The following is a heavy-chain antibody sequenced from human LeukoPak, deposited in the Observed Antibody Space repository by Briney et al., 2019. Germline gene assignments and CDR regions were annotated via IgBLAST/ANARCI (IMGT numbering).Heavy chain of an antibody. CDR3: ARVDGDQEIDY. V-gene: IGHV3-7*03. J-gene: IGHJ4*02. D-gene: IGHD4-17*01. CDR2: IKQDGSEK. Sequence: GGSLRLSCAASGFTSSSYWMSWVRQAPGKGLEWVANIKQDGSEKYYVDSVKGRFTISRDNAKNSLYLQMNSLRAEDTAVYYCARVDGDQEIDYWGQGTLVTVSS. CDR1: GFTSSSYW.